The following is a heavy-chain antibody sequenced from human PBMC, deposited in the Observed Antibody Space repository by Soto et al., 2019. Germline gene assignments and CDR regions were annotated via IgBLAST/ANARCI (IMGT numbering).Heavy chain of an antibody. D-gene: IGHD1-20*01. CDR2: ISDSGDIT. CDR3: AKPWVRRITGRRPRFDF. Sequence: PSGSMRLSCAASKVTFSTYAMTWACQAQWRGLQWVATISDSGDITYYADSVKGRFTISRDNSRNTLYLQMNNLRAEDTALYSCAKPWVRRITGRRPRFDFSGRGTLVTVSS. V-gene: IGHV3-23*01. J-gene: IGHJ2*01. CDR1: KVTFSTYA.